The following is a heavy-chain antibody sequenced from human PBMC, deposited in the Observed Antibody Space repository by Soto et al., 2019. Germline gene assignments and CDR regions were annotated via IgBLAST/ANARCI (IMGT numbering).Heavy chain of an antibody. CDR3: ARAWGTPRDY. CDR1: GYTFTSYF. D-gene: IGHD3-16*01. J-gene: IGHJ4*02. Sequence: ASVKGSCKASGYTFTSYFIHWVRQATGQGLEWMGWMNPNSGNTGYAQKFQGRVTMTRNTSISTTYMELSSLRSEDTAVYYCARAWGTPRDYWGQGTLVTGSS. CDR2: MNPNSGNT. V-gene: IGHV1-8*01.